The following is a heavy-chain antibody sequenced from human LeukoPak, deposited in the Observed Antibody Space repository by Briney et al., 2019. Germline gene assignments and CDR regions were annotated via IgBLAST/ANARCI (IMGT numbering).Heavy chain of an antibody. Sequence: PGRSPRLSCAASGFTFSSYAMHWVRQAPGKGLEWVAVISYDGSNKYYADSVKGRFTISRDNSKNTLYLQMNSLRAEDTAVYYCARDYYDFWSGYYPIPPHPAYWGQGTLVTVSS. D-gene: IGHD3-3*01. CDR2: ISYDGSNK. V-gene: IGHV3-30*04. CDR3: ARDYYDFWSGYYPIPPHPAY. CDR1: GFTFSSYA. J-gene: IGHJ4*02.